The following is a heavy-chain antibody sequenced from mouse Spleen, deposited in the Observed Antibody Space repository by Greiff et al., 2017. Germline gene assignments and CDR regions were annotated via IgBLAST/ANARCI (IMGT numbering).Heavy chain of an antibody. D-gene: IGHD1-2*01. CDR2: INPNNGGT. Sequence: EVQLQQSGPELVKPGASVKISCKASGYTFTDYYMNWVKQSHGKSLEWIGDINPNNGGTSYNQKFKGKATLTVDKSSSTAYMQLSSLTSEDSAVYYCARSGTTATRWYFDVWGAGTTVTVSS. J-gene: IGHJ1*01. CDR3: ARSGTTATRWYFDV. CDR1: GYTFTDYY. V-gene: IGHV1-26*01.